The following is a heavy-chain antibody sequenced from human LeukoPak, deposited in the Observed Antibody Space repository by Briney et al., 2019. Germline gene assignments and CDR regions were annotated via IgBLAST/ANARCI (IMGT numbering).Heavy chain of an antibody. CDR1: GGSFNSYI. V-gene: IGHV1-69*08. J-gene: IGHJ5*01. CDR3: ARDRVAISVAGFDS. D-gene: IGHD6-19*01. Sequence: SVKVSCEASGGSFNSYILSCVRQAPGQGLEWMGRITPLLDKADYAQKFQGRITITADSSTSTAYMELSSLRSDDTAVYYCARDRVAISVAGFDSWGQGTLVIVSS. CDR2: ITPLLDKA.